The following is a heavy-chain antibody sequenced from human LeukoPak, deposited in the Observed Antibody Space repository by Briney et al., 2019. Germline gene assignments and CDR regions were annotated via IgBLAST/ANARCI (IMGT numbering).Heavy chain of an antibody. CDR2: ILYSGST. CDR3: VRRVDGSIYRDY. Sequence: PSETLSLTCTVSGGSISSSRHYWGWIRQPPGKGLEWIGNILYSGSTNYNPSLKSRVTISVDTSKNQFSLKLSYVTAADTVDYYCVRRVDGSIYRDYWGQGTLVTVSS. J-gene: IGHJ4*02. CDR1: GGSISSSRHY. V-gene: IGHV4-39*01. D-gene: IGHD4-23*01.